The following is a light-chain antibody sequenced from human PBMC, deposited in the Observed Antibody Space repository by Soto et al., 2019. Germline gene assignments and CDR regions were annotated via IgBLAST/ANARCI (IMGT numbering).Light chain of an antibody. Sequence: QSALTQPRSVSGSPGQSVTISCTGTSSDVGNYDYVSWYQQYPGKAPKLIIYDVTKRPSGVPDRFSGSKSGNTASLTISGLQAEDEADYYCCSYARSYIFEIGGGTKLTVL. J-gene: IGLJ2*01. CDR2: DVT. CDR3: CSYARSYIFE. CDR1: SSDVGNYDY. V-gene: IGLV2-11*01.